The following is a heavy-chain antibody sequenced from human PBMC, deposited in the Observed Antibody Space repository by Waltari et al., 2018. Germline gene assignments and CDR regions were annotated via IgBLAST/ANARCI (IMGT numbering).Heavy chain of an antibody. Sequence: EVQLVESGGVVVQPGGFLRLSCAASGFTFVDYAMHWVRQAPGKGLEWVSLISWDGGSTYYADSVKGRFTISRDNSKNSLYLQINSLRAEDTALYYCAKAASPVGAFDIWGQGTMVTVSS. V-gene: IGHV3-43D*03. J-gene: IGHJ3*02. CDR3: AKAASPVGAFDI. CDR2: ISWDGGST. CDR1: GFTFVDYA.